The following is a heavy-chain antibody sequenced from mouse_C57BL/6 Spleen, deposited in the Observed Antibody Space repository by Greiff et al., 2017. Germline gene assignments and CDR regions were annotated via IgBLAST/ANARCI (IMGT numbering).Heavy chain of an antibody. Sequence: VQLQQSGAELVRPGASVKLSCKASGYTFTDYYINWVKQRPGQGLEWIARLYPGSGNTYYNEKFKGKATLTAEKSSSTAYMQLSSLTSEDSAVYFCASSVTTRGYYYAMDYWGQGTSVTVSS. CDR3: ASSVTTRGYYYAMDY. CDR2: LYPGSGNT. V-gene: IGHV1-76*01. D-gene: IGHD2-2*01. CDR1: GYTFTDYY. J-gene: IGHJ4*01.